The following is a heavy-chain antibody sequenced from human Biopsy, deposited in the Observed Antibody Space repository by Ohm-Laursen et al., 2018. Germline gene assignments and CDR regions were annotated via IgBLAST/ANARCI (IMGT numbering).Heavy chain of an antibody. CDR2: INPDGSVK. CDR3: AKAGRGYIDY. Sequence: SLRLSCAASGFMFSASWMSWVRQAPGKGLEWVANINPDGSVKYFADSVKGRLTISRDNAENSMYLQMNSLRVEDTAVYYCAKAGRGYIDYWGQGTLVIVSS. CDR1: GFMFSASW. V-gene: IGHV3-7*01. D-gene: IGHD5-18*01. J-gene: IGHJ4*02.